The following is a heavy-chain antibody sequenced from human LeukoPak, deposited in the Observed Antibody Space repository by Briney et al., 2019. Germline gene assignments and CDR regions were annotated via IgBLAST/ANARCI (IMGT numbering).Heavy chain of an antibody. CDR3: ARGGDYGDYFDY. CDR2: ISSSGTTM. CDR1: GFTFSNAW. D-gene: IGHD4-17*01. V-gene: IGHV3-11*04. Sequence: GGSLRLSCAASGFTFSNAWMSWVRQAPGKGLEWVSFISSSGTTMYYADSVQGRFTISRDNTENSLSLQMNSLRAEDTALYFCARGGDYGDYFDYWGQGSLVTVSS. J-gene: IGHJ4*02.